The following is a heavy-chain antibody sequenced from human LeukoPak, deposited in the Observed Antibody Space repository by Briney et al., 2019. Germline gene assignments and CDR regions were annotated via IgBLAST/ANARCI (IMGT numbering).Heavy chain of an antibody. CDR3: AKDRKKWELSYYFDY. Sequence: GGSLRLSCAASGFTFSSYAMSWVRQAPGKGLEWVSAISGSGDSTYYGDSVKGRFTISRDNSKNTLYLQMNSLRAEDTAVYYCAKDRKKWELSYYFDYWGQGTLVTVSS. CDR2: ISGSGDST. D-gene: IGHD1-26*01. J-gene: IGHJ4*02. V-gene: IGHV3-23*01. CDR1: GFTFSSYA.